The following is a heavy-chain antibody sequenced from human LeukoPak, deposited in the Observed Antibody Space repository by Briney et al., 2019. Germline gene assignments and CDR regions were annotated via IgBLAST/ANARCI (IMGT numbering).Heavy chain of an antibody. CDR3: AKDGSGEGQFDY. CDR1: GFTFSSYA. J-gene: IGHJ4*02. CDR2: ISGSGGST. D-gene: IGHD2-15*01. V-gene: IGHV3-23*01. Sequence: PGGSLRLSCAASGFTFSSYAMGWVRQAPGEGLEWVSGISGSGGSTYYADSVKGRFTISRDTSKNTQYLKMNSLRAEDTAVYYCAKDGSGEGQFDYWGQGTLVTVSS.